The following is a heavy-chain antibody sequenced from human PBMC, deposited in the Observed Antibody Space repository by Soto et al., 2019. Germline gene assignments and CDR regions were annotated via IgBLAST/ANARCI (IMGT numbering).Heavy chain of an antibody. Sequence: QVQLVQSGAEVKKPGASVKVSCKASGYTFTSYDVNWVRQATGQGLEWMGWMNPNSGNTGYAQKFQGGVTMTRNTSISTAYMELSGLRSEDPAVYYCARELTMIVDNWGQGTLVAVSS. J-gene: IGHJ4*02. CDR1: GYTFTSYD. D-gene: IGHD3-22*01. CDR2: MNPNSGNT. CDR3: ARELTMIVDN. V-gene: IGHV1-8*01.